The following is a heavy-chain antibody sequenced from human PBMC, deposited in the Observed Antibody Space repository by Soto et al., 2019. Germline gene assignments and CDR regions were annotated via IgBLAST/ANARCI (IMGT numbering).Heavy chain of an antibody. J-gene: IGHJ4*02. CDR3: ARVFPVAGTYALPDY. V-gene: IGHV4-31*03. D-gene: IGHD6-19*01. CDR1: GGSISSGGYY. CDR2: IYYSGST. Sequence: QVQLQESGPGLVKPSQTLSLTCTVSGGSISSGGYYWSWIRQHPGKGLEWIGYIYYSGSTYYNPSLKSRVTISVDTSKNQFSLKLSSVTAADTAVYYCARVFPVAGTYALPDYWGQGTLVTVSS.